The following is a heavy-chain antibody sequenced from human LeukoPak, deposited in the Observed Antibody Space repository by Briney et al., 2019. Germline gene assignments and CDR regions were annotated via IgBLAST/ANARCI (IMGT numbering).Heavy chain of an antibody. J-gene: IGHJ4*01. CDR3: TKLARAPRDFDY. CDR2: SRDKGNSYTT. CDR1: GFTVSSNY. V-gene: IGHV3-72*01. Sequence: GGSLRLSCAASGFTVSSNYMSWVRQAPGKGLEWVGRSRDKGNSYTTAYAASVRGRFTISRDDSKNSLYLQMNSLKIEDTAVYYCTKLARAPRDFDYWGQGTLVTVSS. D-gene: IGHD3-10*01.